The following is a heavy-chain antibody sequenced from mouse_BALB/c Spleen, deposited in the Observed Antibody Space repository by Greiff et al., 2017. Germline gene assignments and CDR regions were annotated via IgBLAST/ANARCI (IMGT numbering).Heavy chain of an antibody. CDR1: GFNIKDYY. CDR3: NLRLRYYWYFDV. J-gene: IGHJ1*01. CDR2: IDPENGDT. Sequence: EVQLQQSGAELVRSGASVKLSCTASGFNIKDYYMHWVKQRPEQGLEWIGWIDPENGDTEYAPKFQGKATMTADTSSNTAYLQLSSLTSEDTAVYYCNLRLRYYWYFDVWGAGTTVTVSS. D-gene: IGHD1-2*01. V-gene: IGHV14-4*02.